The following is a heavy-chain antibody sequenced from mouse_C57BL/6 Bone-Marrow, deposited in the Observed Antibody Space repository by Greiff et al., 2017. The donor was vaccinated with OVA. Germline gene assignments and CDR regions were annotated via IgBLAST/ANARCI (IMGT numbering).Heavy chain of an antibody. CDR3: AYAGGYYYAMDY. CDR1: GYTFTDYY. D-gene: IGHD2-12*01. Sequence: VQLQQSGPVLVKPGASVKMSCKASGYTFTDYYMNWVKQSHGKSLEWIGVINPYNGGTSYNQKFKGKATFTVDKSSSTAYMELNSLTSEDSAVYFCAYAGGYYYAMDYWGQGTSVTVSS. J-gene: IGHJ4*01. CDR2: INPYNGGT. V-gene: IGHV1-19*01.